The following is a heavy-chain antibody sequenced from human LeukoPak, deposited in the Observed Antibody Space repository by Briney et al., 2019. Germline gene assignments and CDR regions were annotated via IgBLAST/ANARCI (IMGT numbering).Heavy chain of an antibody. J-gene: IGHJ4*02. Sequence: GVSLRLSCAASGFTLNSYAMHWVRQAPGKGLEHVSAISSNGGSTYYANSVKGRFTISRDNSKNTLYLQMGSLRAEDMAVYYCVRSSVWFDYWGQGTLVTVSS. CDR3: VRSSVWFDY. CDR1: GFTLNSYA. D-gene: IGHD6-19*01. V-gene: IGHV3-64*01. CDR2: ISSNGGST.